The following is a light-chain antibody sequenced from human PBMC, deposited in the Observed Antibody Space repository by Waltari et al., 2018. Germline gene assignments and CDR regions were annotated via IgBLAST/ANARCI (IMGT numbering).Light chain of an antibody. Sequence: ELVVTQSPGTLSLSPGESATLSCRTSESTSRSSLAWYQQKPGQAPRLLIYGASSRATGIPDRFSGSGSGTDFTLTISRLEPEDFAMYYCQQYGSFFGGGTKVEIK. V-gene: IGKV3-20*01. CDR1: ESTSRSS. CDR3: QQYGSF. CDR2: GAS. J-gene: IGKJ4*01.